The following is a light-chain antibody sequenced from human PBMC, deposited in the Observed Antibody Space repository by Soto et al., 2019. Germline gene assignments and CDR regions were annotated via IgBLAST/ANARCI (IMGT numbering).Light chain of an antibody. CDR2: GSS. CDR3: RQYGYSLGFA. CDR1: QSVSSNF. J-gene: IGKJ4*01. Sequence: ELVLTQSPGTLSLSPGERATLSCRASQSVSSNFLAWYQEKPGQAPRHLIYGSSSRATGIPDRFSGSGSGTDFTLTISRLESEDFAVYYCRQYGYSLGFAFGGGTKVEIK. V-gene: IGKV3-20*01.